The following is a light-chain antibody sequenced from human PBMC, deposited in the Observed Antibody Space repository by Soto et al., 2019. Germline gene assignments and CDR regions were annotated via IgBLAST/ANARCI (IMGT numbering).Light chain of an antibody. J-gene: IGKJ5*01. Sequence: EIVLTQSPATLSLSPGERATLSCRASQSIGSYLAWYQQKPGQAPRLLIYDASNRATGIPARFSGSGSGRDFTLTINSLEPEDFAVYWCQQYNNWPLTFGPGTRLEIK. CDR3: QQYNNWPLT. CDR1: QSIGSY. CDR2: DAS. V-gene: IGKV3-11*02.